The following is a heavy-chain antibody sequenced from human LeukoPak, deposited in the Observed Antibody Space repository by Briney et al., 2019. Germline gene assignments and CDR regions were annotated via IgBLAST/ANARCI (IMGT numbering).Heavy chain of an antibody. CDR2: ISYDGSNK. CDR3: ARDKVGAYYFDY. V-gene: IGHV3-30-3*01. CDR1: GFTFSSYA. D-gene: IGHD1-26*01. Sequence: GGSLRLSCAASGFTFSSYAMHWVRQAPGKGLEWVAVISYDGSNKYYADSMKGRFTISRDNSKNTLYLQMNSLRAEDTAVYYCARDKVGAYYFDYWGQGTLVTVSS. J-gene: IGHJ4*02.